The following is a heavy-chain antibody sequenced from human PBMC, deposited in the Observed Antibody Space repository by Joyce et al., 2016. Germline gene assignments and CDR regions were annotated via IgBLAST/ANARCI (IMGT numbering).Heavy chain of an antibody. D-gene: IGHD3-16*02. CDR3: AKDGAPTGFGGVILYNWIDP. V-gene: IGHV3-30*18. CDR2: VSYHGKTN. Sequence: QVQLVESGGGVVQPGKSLRLSCAASGFTFTQYAMHWVRQARGMELAVVAIVSYHGKTNYFGDSVNGRFTISRDNSKNTVYLQMNSLRPEDTALYYCAKDGAPTGFGGVILYNWIDPWGQGTLVTVSS. CDR1: GFTFTQYA. J-gene: IGHJ5*02.